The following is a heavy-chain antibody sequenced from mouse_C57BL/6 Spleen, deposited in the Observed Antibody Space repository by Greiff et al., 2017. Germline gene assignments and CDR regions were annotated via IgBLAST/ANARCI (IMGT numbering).Heavy chain of an antibody. J-gene: IGHJ2*01. Sequence: EVKLQESGGGLVKPGGSLKLSCAASGFTFSDYGMHWVRQAPEKGLEWVAYISSGSSTIYYADTVKGRFTISRDNAKNTLFLQMTSLRSEDTAMYYCARKFITTNFDYWGQGTTLTVSS. D-gene: IGHD1-1*01. CDR1: GFTFSDYG. V-gene: IGHV5-17*01. CDR2: ISSGSSTI. CDR3: ARKFITTNFDY.